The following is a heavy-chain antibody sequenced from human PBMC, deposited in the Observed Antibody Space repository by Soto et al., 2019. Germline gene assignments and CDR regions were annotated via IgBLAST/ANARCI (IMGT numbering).Heavy chain of an antibody. CDR3: ARVPTEIVVVVAAPGYYMDV. Sequence: SETLSHTCAVYGGSFSGYYWSWIRQPPGKGLEWIGEINHSGSTNYNPSLKSRVTISVDTSKNQFSLKLSSVTAADTAVYYCARVPTEIVVVVAAPGYYMDVWGKGTTVTVSS. CDR2: INHSGST. J-gene: IGHJ6*03. D-gene: IGHD2-15*01. CDR1: GGSFSGYY. V-gene: IGHV4-34*01.